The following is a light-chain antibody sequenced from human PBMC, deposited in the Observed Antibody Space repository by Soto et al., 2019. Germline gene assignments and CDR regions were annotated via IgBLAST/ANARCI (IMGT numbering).Light chain of an antibody. V-gene: IGKV3-20*01. Sequence: EVVLTQSPGTLSLSPGERATLSCRASQSVSATYLAWYQQKLGQAPRLLIYGASSRATGIPDRFSGSGSGTDFTLTISRLEPEDVAVYYCQQYGNSPRTFGQGTKVEIK. CDR3: QQYGNSPRT. CDR1: QSVSATY. J-gene: IGKJ1*01. CDR2: GAS.